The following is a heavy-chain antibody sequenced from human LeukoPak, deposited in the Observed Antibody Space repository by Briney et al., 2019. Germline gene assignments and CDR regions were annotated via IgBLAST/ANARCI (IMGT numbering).Heavy chain of an antibody. Sequence: HGESLKISCKGSGDNFTSYWISWVRQMPGKGLEWMGRIDPSDSYTNYSPSFQGHVTISADKSISTAYLQWSSLKASDTAMYYCARTYGSGSYMFNYWGQGTLVTVSS. CDR2: IDPSDSYT. CDR1: GDNFTSYW. V-gene: IGHV5-10-1*01. D-gene: IGHD3-10*01. CDR3: ARTYGSGSYMFNY. J-gene: IGHJ4*02.